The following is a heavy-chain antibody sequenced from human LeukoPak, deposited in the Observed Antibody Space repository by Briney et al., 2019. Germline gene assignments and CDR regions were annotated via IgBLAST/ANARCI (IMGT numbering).Heavy chain of an antibody. D-gene: IGHD3-10*01. CDR2: IIPIFGTA. CDR1: GGTFSSYA. CDR3: ASNLPSHITMVRGVIRNYYYYGMDV. Sequence: SVKVSCKASGGTFSSYAISWVRQAPGQGLEWMGGIIPIFGTANYAQKFQGRVTISADESTSTAYMELSSLRSEDTAVYYCASNLPSHITMVRGVIRNYYYYGMDVWGQGTTVTVSS. V-gene: IGHV1-69*13. J-gene: IGHJ6*02.